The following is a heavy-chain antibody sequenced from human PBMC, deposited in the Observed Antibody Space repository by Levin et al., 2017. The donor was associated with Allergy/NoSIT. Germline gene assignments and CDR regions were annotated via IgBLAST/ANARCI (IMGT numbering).Heavy chain of an antibody. CDR1: GFTFSTYL. V-gene: IGHV3-30*03. Sequence: PGGSLRLSCAASGFTFSTYLMHWVRQAPGKGLEWVAVISYDGSNKYYADSVKGRFTISRDNSKNTLYVQMNSLRSEDTAVYYCARNGNYGFDYWGQGTLVTVAS. J-gene: IGHJ4*02. CDR3: ARNGNYGFDY. CDR2: ISYDGSNK. D-gene: IGHD1-7*01.